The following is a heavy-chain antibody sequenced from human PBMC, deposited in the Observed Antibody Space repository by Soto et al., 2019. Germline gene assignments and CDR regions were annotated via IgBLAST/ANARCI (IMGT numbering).Heavy chain of an antibody. D-gene: IGHD2-15*01. CDR3: TTGSVEGV. V-gene: IGHV3-15*07. J-gene: IGHJ6*02. CDR2: IKNNTEGGTT. CDR1: GLTISNAW. Sequence: VHLVESGGGFIYPGGSLRLSCAASGLTISNAWMNWVRQAPGKGLEWVGRIKNNTEGGTTDYAAAVKGRVTVSRDDSKNTLYLQMNSLKTEDAAVYYCTTGSVEGVWGQGTTVTVSS.